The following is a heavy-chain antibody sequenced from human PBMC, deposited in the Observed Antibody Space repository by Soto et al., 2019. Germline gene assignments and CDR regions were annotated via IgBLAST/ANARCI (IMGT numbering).Heavy chain of an antibody. J-gene: IGHJ6*03. Sequence: QGKELERALVIYSGGITYYADSVKGRSTISRHNSMNTRYLQMNSLRAEDTAVYYCANVSHDYGDYLACYYYWDVWGKETTFTVSS. V-gene: IGHV3-53*04. CDR2: IYSGGIT. CDR3: ANVSHDYGDYLACYYYWDV. D-gene: IGHD4-17*01.